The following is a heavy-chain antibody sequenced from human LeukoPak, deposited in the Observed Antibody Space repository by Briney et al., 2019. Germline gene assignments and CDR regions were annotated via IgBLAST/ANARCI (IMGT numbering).Heavy chain of an antibody. CDR1: GFTFSTYS. Sequence: GGSLRLSCAGSGFTFSTYSMNWVGQAPGKGVEWVSSISSGGSDIYYADSVKGRFTISRDNAKNSLYLQMNSLRAEDTAVYYCARDLDDYVCGSYRGPDAFEICGQGTMVTVSS. D-gene: IGHD3-16*02. CDR2: ISSGGSDI. CDR3: ARDLDDYVCGSYRGPDAFEI. V-gene: IGHV3-21*01. J-gene: IGHJ3*02.